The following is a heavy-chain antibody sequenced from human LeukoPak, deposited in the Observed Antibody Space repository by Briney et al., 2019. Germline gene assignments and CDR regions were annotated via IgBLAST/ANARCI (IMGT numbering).Heavy chain of an antibody. D-gene: IGHD1/OR15-1a*01. CDR2: INPNSGGT. Sequence: ASVKVSCKASGYTFTGYYMHWVRQAPGQGLEWMGWINPNSGGTNYAQKFQGRVTMTRDTSTSTVYMELSSLRSEDTAVYYCARELGGITGTQDYWGQGTLVTVSS. CDR1: GYTFTGYY. V-gene: IGHV1-2*02. J-gene: IGHJ4*02. CDR3: ARELGGITGTQDY.